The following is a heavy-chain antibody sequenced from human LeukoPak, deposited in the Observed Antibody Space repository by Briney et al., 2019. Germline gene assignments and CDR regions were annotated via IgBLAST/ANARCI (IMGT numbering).Heavy chain of an antibody. CDR3: ARGGYYYGSGSYYNCDY. V-gene: IGHV1-8*01. J-gene: IGHJ4*02. CDR1: GYTFTSYD. D-gene: IGHD3-10*01. Sequence: GASVKVSCKASGYTFTSYDINWVRQATGQGLEWMGWMNPNSGNTGYAQKFQGRVTMTRNTSISTAYMELSSLRSEDTAVYYCARGGYYYGSGSYYNCDYWGQGTLVTVSS. CDR2: MNPNSGNT.